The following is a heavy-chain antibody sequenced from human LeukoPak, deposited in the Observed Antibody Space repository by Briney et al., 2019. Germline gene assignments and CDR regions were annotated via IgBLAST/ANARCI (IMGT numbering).Heavy chain of an antibody. J-gene: IGHJ4*02. V-gene: IGHV3-7*01. D-gene: IGHD5-18*01. CDR2: IKKDGSEI. CDR1: GFTFSNYW. CDR3: ARGRGYSYGHTDY. Sequence: GGSLRLSCVASGFTFSNYWMSWVRQAPGKGLEWVANIKKDGSEIYSVDSVKGRFTISRDNAKNSLYLQMNSLRAEDTAVYSCARGRGYSYGHTDYWGQGTLVTVSS.